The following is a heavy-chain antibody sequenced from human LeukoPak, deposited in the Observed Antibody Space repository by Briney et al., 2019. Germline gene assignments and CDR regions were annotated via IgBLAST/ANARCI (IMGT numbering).Heavy chain of an antibody. CDR3: ARGGYDILTGYGSFDP. Sequence: SETLSLTCTVSGGSITNYYWSWIRQPPGKGLEWIGYSYYSGTTNYNPPLKSRVTISVDTSKNQFSLKLSSVTTADTAVYYCARGGYDILTGYGSFDPWGQGTLVSVSS. J-gene: IGHJ5*02. D-gene: IGHD3-9*01. CDR2: SYYSGTT. CDR1: GGSITNYY. V-gene: IGHV4-59*01.